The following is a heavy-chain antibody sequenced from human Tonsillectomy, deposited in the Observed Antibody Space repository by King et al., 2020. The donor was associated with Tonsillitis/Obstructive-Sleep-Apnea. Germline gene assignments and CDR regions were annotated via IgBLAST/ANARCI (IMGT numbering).Heavy chain of an antibody. Sequence: VQLQESGPGLVKPSETLSLTCTVSGGSISSYYWSWIRQPPGKGLEWIGYIYYSGSTKYNPSLKSRVTISVDTSKNQFSLKLSSMTAADTAIYYCASEADDAFDIWGQGTMVTVSS. J-gene: IGHJ3*02. CDR3: ASEADDAFDI. D-gene: IGHD6-19*01. CDR1: GGSISSYY. V-gene: IGHV4-59*01. CDR2: IYYSGST.